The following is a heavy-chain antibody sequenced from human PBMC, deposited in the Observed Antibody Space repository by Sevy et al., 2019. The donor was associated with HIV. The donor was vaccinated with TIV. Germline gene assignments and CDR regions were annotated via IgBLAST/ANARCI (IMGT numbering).Heavy chain of an antibody. Sequence: GGSLRLSCAASGFTFSSYAFHWVRQAPGKGLEWVSIIAYDGTNKYYADSVKGRFTVSRDNSKSTLYLQMNSRRTEDTAVYYCARDQHDYAGNLRTGWFDPWGQGTLVTVSS. CDR3: ARDQHDYAGNLRTGWFDP. D-gene: IGHD4-17*01. V-gene: IGHV3-30-3*01. CDR1: GFTFSSYA. CDR2: IAYDGTNK. J-gene: IGHJ5*02.